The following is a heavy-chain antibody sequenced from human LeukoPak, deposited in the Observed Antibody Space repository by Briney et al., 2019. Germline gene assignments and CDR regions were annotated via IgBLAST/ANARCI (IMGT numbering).Heavy chain of an antibody. CDR2: IYYSGST. CDR1: GGSISSGDYY. D-gene: IGHD3-16*02. CDR3: ARDLGYRVPGWFDP. Sequence: SETLSLTCTVSGGSISSGDYYWSWIRQPPGKGLERIGYIYYSGSTYYNPSLKSRVSISGDTSKNQISLKLSSVTAADTAVYYCARDLGYRVPGWFDPWGQGTLVTVSS. J-gene: IGHJ5*02. V-gene: IGHV4-30-4*01.